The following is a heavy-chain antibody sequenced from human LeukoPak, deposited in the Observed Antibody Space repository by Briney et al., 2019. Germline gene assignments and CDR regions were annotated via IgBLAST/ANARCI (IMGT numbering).Heavy chain of an antibody. D-gene: IGHD2-8*01. CDR2: IYYSGST. Sequence: TSETLSLTCTVSGGSISSYFWSWIRQPPGKGLEWIGYIYYSGSTNYNPSLKSRVTISVDTSKNQFSLKLSSVTAADTAVYHCARSYDSRGYYFYGMDVWGQGTTVTVSS. CDR1: GGSISSYF. V-gene: IGHV4-59*12. CDR3: ARSYDSRGYYFYGMDV. J-gene: IGHJ6*02.